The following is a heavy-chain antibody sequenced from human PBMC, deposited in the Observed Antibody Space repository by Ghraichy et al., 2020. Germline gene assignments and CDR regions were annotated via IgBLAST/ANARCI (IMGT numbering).Heavy chain of an antibody. D-gene: IGHD2-15*01. V-gene: IGHV3-73*01. CDR1: GFTFSGST. J-gene: IGHJ3*02. Sequence: ESLNISCAASGFTFSGSTMHWVRQASGKGLEWVGRITGKADSYATPYAASVKGRFTISRDDSKNTAYLQMNSLKTEDTAVYYCTRQGIGCSGASCYYDAFDIWGQGTMVTVSS. CDR3: TRQGIGCSGASCYYDAFDI. CDR2: ITGKADSYAT.